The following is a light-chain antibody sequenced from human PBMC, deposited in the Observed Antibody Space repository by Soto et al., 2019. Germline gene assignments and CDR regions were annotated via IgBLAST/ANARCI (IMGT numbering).Light chain of an antibody. CDR2: GPS. CDR1: QSVRSN. V-gene: IGKV3-15*01. CDR3: EQYDIWPLT. Sequence: EMVMTQSPATLPVSPGESATLSCRASQSVRSNLACYQQTPGQPPRLLIYGPSARATGIPARFSGSGSGTEFTLTISSMQSEDFAVYYCEQYDIWPLTFGGGTKVEIK. J-gene: IGKJ4*01.